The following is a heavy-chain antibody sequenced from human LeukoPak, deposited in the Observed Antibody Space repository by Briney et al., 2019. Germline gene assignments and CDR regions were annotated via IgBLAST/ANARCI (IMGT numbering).Heavy chain of an antibody. J-gene: IGHJ4*02. Sequence: GESLKISCKGSGYSFTSYWIGWVRQMPGKGLEWMGIIYPGDSDTRYSPSFQGQVTISADKSISTAYLQWSSLKASDTAMYYCARHPYSSSWGSDPFDYWGQGTLVTVSS. V-gene: IGHV5-51*01. CDR2: IYPGDSDT. CDR1: GYSFTSYW. CDR3: ARHPYSSSWGSDPFDY. D-gene: IGHD6-13*01.